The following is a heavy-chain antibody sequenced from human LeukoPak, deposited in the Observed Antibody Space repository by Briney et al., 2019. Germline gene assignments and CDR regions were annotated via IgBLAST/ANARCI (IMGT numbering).Heavy chain of an antibody. Sequence: ASVKVSCKASGYTFTGYYMHWVRQAPGQGLEWMGWISAYTGNTNYAQNLQGRVTMTTDTSTSTAYMELRSLRSDDTAVYYCARSIVGAQYYNYYYMDVWGKGTTVTVSS. CDR3: ARSIVGAQYYNYYYMDV. CDR1: GYTFTGYY. D-gene: IGHD1-26*01. CDR2: ISAYTGNT. V-gene: IGHV1-18*04. J-gene: IGHJ6*03.